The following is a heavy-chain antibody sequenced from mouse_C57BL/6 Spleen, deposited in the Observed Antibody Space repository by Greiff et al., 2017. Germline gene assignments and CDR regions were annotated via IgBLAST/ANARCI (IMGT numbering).Heavy chain of an antibody. D-gene: IGHD1-1*01. Sequence: VQLQQSVAELVRPGASVKLSCTASGFNIKNTYMHWVKQRPEQGLEWIGRIDPANGNTKYAPKFQGKATINADTSSNTAYLQLSSLTSEDTAIYYCASGDYYGSSYNYAMDYWGQGTSVTVSS. CDR2: IDPANGNT. V-gene: IGHV14-3*01. J-gene: IGHJ4*01. CDR1: GFNIKNTY. CDR3: ASGDYYGSSYNYAMDY.